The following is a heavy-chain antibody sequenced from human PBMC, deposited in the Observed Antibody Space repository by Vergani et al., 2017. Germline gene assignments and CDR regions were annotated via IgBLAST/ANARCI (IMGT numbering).Heavy chain of an antibody. D-gene: IGHD6-19*01. J-gene: IGHJ6*02. CDR2: MNPNSGNT. CDR3: ARARSIAVAGSRYDYYGMDV. V-gene: IGHV1-8*01. CDR1: GYTFTSYD. Sequence: QVQLVQSGAEVKKPGASVKVSCKASGYTFTSYDINWVRQATGRGLEWMGWMNPNSGNTGYAQKFQGRVTMTRNTSISTAYMELSSLRSEDTAVNYCARARSIAVAGSRYDYYGMDVWGQGTTVTVSS.